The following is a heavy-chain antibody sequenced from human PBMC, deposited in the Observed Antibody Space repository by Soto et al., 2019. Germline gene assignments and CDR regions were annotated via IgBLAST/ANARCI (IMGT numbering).Heavy chain of an antibody. D-gene: IGHD3-22*01. CDR3: AKDSNKYSSSLRGRYFDY. V-gene: IGHV3-23*01. J-gene: IGHJ4*02. CDR2: ISGGGSTA. CDR1: GFTFTSYV. Sequence: PGGSLRLSCAASGFTFTSYVMSWVRQAPGKGLEWVAGISGGGSTAFYADSVKGRFTISRDSAKNTVVLQMDSLRAEDTAIYYCAKDSNKYSSSLRGRYFDYWGQGTLVTVSS.